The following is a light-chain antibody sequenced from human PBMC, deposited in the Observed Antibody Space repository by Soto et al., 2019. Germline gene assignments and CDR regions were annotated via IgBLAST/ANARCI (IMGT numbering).Light chain of an antibody. J-gene: IGKJ5*01. CDR2: GAS. V-gene: IGKV1-39*01. Sequence: DIQMTQSPSSLSASVGDRVTITCRASQTINTSLNWYQQQPGKAPKLLLYGASSLQSGVPSRFSGSGSGTDFTLTISSLQPEDFATYYCQQSYSTPKFGQGTRLEIK. CDR1: QTINTS. CDR3: QQSYSTPK.